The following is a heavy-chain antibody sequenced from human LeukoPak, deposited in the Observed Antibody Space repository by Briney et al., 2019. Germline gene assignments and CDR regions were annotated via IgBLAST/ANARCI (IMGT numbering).Heavy chain of an antibody. Sequence: PSETLSLTCTVSGGSISSYYWSWIRQPAGKGLEWIGRIYTSGSTNYNPSLKSRVTMSVDTSKNQFSLKLSSVTAADTAVYYCARGPSMMVSKGWFDSWGQGTLVTVSS. V-gene: IGHV4-4*07. J-gene: IGHJ5*01. CDR2: IYTSGST. CDR3: ARGPSMMVSKGWFDS. D-gene: IGHD3-22*01. CDR1: GGSISSYY.